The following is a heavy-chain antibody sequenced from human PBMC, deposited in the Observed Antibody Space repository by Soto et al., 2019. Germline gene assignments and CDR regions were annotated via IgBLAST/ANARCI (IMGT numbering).Heavy chain of an antibody. CDR2: IIPMFATP. V-gene: IGHV1-69*13. J-gene: IGHJ4*02. CDR1: GGTFSRYA. Sequence: SVKVSCKASGGTFSRYAISWVRQAPGQGLEWMGGIIPMFATPNYAEKFQGRLSITADESTTTVYMQLSSLRSEDTAAYYCARQFDYDSSGQYYAYWGQGTLVTVSS. D-gene: IGHD3-22*01. CDR3: ARQFDYDSSGQYYAY.